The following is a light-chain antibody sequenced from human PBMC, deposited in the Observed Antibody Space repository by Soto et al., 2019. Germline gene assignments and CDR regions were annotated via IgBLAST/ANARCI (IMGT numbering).Light chain of an antibody. Sequence: EIVLTQSPVTLSVSPGERVTLSCRANQRLRSNLAWYQQRPGQAPRLXIYGASIRETDIPARFIGSGAGTECTLTISSLQSEDFEVDYCQQRSNWTWTFGQGTKVDI. CDR2: GAS. CDR3: QQRSNWTWT. V-gene: IGKV3-15*01. J-gene: IGKJ1*01. CDR1: QRLRSN.